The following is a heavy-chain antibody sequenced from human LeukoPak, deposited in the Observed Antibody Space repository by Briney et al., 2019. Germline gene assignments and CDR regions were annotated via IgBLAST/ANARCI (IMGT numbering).Heavy chain of an antibody. V-gene: IGHV3-21*01. J-gene: IGHJ5*02. CDR3: ARGGYSGYDWVDWFDP. Sequence: GGSLRLSCAASGFTFSTYSMNWVRQAPGKGLEWVSSISSSSSYIYYADSVKGRFTISRDNAKNSLYLQMNSLRAEDTAVYYCARGGYSGYDWVDWFDPWGQGTLVTVSS. CDR1: GFTFSTYS. D-gene: IGHD5-12*01. CDR2: ISSSSSYI.